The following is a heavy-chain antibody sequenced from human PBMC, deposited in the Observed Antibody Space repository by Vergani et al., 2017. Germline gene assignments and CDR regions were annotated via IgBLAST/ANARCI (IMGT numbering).Heavy chain of an antibody. J-gene: IGHJ4*02. CDR1: GYSFTNYW. CDR3: ARLYGRDSSGSKYFDY. Sequence: EVQLVQSGAEVKKPGESLKISCQISGYSFTNYWIGWVRQMPGKGLEWMGIIHPADSDTRYSPSFQGQVTISVDKSISTAYLQRSSLRASDSAMYYCARLYGRDSSGSKYFDYWGQGTLSPSPQ. V-gene: IGHV5-51*01. D-gene: IGHD3-22*01. CDR2: IHPADSDT.